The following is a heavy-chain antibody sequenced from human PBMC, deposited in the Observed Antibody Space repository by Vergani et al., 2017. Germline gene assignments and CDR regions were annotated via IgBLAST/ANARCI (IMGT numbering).Heavy chain of an antibody. CDR3: AREPDIVVVPAAPYYYYYYGMDV. Sequence: QVQLVQSGAEVKKPGASVKVSCKASGYTFTSYGISWVRQAPGQGLEWMGWISAYNGNTNYAQKLQGRVTMTTDTSTSTAYMDLRSLRSDDTAVYYCAREPDIVVVPAAPYYYYYYGMDVWGQGTTVTVSS. V-gene: IGHV1-18*04. D-gene: IGHD2-2*01. J-gene: IGHJ6*02. CDR2: ISAYNGNT. CDR1: GYTFTSYG.